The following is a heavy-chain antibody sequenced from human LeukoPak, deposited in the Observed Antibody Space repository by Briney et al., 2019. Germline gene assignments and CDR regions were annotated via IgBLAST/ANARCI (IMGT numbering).Heavy chain of an antibody. CDR1: GFTFSSYA. D-gene: IGHD1-1*01. CDR3: AREAAATTTVSFGYYYYCGMDV. J-gene: IGHJ6*02. CDR2: ISHRGGTT. V-gene: IGHV3-23*01. Sequence: GGSLRLSCAASGFTFSSYAMSWVRQAPGKGLEWVSLISHRGGTTYYADSVKGRFTISRDSSKNTVILEVNSLRVDDTAIYYCAREAAATTTVSFGYYYYCGMDVWGQGTTVTVSS.